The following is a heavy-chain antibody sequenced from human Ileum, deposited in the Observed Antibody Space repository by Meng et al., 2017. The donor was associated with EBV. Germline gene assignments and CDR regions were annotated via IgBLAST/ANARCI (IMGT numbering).Heavy chain of an antibody. Sequence: QVQLQGAGPGLGKPSGTRSLPCTVSGDSISSDIWWSWVRQPPGKGLEWIGEVYHRGDTNYNPSLKSRVDISVDKSKNQFYLSLFSVTAADTAVYYCGRDQGRELINHWGQGTLVTVSS. CDR3: GRDQGRELINH. J-gene: IGHJ4*02. V-gene: IGHV4-4*02. CDR2: VYHRGDT. D-gene: IGHD1-7*01. CDR1: GDSISSDIW.